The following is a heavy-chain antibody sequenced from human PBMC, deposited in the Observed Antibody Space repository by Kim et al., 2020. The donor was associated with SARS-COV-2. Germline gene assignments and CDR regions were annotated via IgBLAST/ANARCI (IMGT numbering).Heavy chain of an antibody. J-gene: IGHJ4*02. Sequence: SVKVSCKASGGTFSSYAISWVRQAPGQGLEWMGRIIPILGIANYAQKFQGRVTITADKSTSTAYMELSSLRSEDTAVYYCASPDVDTAMGNFDYWGQGTLVTVSS. CDR1: GGTFSSYA. CDR2: IIPILGIA. V-gene: IGHV1-69*04. D-gene: IGHD5-18*01. CDR3: ASPDVDTAMGNFDY.